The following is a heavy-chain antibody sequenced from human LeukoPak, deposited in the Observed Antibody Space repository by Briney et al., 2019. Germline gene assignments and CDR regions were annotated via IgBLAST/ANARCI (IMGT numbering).Heavy chain of an antibody. J-gene: IGHJ4*02. Sequence: SETLSLTCTVSGGSISSYYWSWIRQPPGKGLEWIGYIYYSGSTYYNPSLKSRVTISVDTSKNQFSLKLSSVTAADTAVYYCAYAYCGGDCYSGEYYFDYWGQGTLVTVSS. CDR1: GGSISSYY. CDR2: IYYSGST. D-gene: IGHD2-21*02. V-gene: IGHV4-59*06. CDR3: AYAYCGGDCYSGEYYFDY.